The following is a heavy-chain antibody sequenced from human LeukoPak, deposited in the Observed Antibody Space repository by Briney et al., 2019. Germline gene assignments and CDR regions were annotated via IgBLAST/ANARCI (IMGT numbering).Heavy chain of an antibody. CDR2: ISYDGSNK. Sequence: PGGSLRLSCAASGFTFSSSGMHWVRQAPGKGLEWVAVISYDGSNKYYADSVKGRFTISRDNSKNTLYLQMNSLRAEDTAVYYCAKDQAATWSFDYWGQGTLVTVSS. D-gene: IGHD6-25*01. CDR1: GFTFSSSG. CDR3: AKDQAATWSFDY. J-gene: IGHJ4*02. V-gene: IGHV3-30*18.